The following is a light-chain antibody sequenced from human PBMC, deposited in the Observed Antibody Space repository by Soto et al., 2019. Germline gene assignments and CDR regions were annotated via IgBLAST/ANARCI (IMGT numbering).Light chain of an antibody. CDR3: QQSYSTLWT. CDR1: QSIGSS. CDR2: AAS. J-gene: IGKJ1*01. V-gene: IGKV1-39*01. Sequence: DIQMTQSPSSLSASVGDRVTITCRASQSIGSSLNWYQQKPGKAPNLLIYAASSLQTGVPSRFSGSGSGTAFTLTVSSLQPEDFATYYCQQSYSTLWTVGQGTKVDSK.